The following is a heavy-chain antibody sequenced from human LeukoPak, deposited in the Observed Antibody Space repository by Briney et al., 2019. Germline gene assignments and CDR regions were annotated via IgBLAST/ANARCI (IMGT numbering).Heavy chain of an antibody. CDR1: GYTFTSYY. V-gene: IGHV1-2*02. CDR3: ARNKEGKSLDY. CDR2: MNPNSGGT. J-gene: IGHJ4*02. Sequence: ASVKVSCKASGYTFTSYYMHWVRQAPGQGPEWMAWMNPNSGGTSYAQKFQGRVTMTRDTSISTAYMELSRLRFDDTAVYYCARNKEGKSLDYWGQGTLVTVSS.